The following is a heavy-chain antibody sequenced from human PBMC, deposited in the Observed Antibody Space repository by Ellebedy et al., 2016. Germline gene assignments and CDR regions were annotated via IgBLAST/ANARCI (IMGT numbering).Heavy chain of an antibody. J-gene: IGHJ4*02. Sequence: LSLTCAASGFTFSDYAMHWVRQAPGKGLEWVAVIWSDGNKKYYTDSVRGRFTISRDTSENTLYMEMDSLRAEDTAVYYCARGGAVAGGFDYWGQGTLVTVSS. CDR1: GFTFSDYA. V-gene: IGHV3-33*01. CDR3: ARGGAVAGGFDY. CDR2: IWSDGNKK. D-gene: IGHD6-19*01.